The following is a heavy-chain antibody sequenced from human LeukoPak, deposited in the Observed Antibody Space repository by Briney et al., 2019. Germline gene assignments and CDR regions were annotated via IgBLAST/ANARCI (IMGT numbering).Heavy chain of an antibody. V-gene: IGHV4-59*01. J-gene: IGHJ4*02. D-gene: IGHD1-26*01. CDR1: GGSISSYY. CDR2: IFYSGST. CDR3: ARGWRGVVGATSFDY. Sequence: SETLSLTCTVSGGSISSYYWSWIRQPPGRGLEWIGYIFYSGSTNYNPSLKSRVTISVDTSKNQFSPTLNSVTAADTAVYCCARGWRGVVGATSFDYWGQGTLVTVSS.